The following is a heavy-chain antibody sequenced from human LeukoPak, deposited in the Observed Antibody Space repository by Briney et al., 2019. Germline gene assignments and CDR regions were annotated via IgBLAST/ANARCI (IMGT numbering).Heavy chain of an antibody. CDR1: GGSFSGYY. D-gene: IGHD4-17*01. CDR2: INHSGST. V-gene: IGHV4-34*01. Sequence: SETLSLTCAVYGGSFSGYYWSWIRQPPGKGLEWIGEINHSGSTNYNPSLKSQVTISVDTSKNQFSLKLSSVTAADTAVYYCARGGMTTVTTTRNYFDYWGQGTLVTVSS. J-gene: IGHJ4*02. CDR3: ARGGMTTVTTTRNYFDY.